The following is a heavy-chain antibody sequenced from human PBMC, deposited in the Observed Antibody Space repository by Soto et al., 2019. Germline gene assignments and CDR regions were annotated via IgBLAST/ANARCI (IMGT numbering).Heavy chain of an antibody. CDR1: GGSISSYY. J-gene: IGHJ6*03. CDR2: IYYSGST. V-gene: IGHV4-59*01. Sequence: SETLSLTCTVSGGSISSYYWSWIRQPPGKGLEWIGYIYYSGSTNYNPSLKSRVTISVDTSKNQFSLKLSSVTAADTAVYYCARGNTDKVAYYYYYMDVWGKGTTVTVSS. D-gene: IGHD5-18*01. CDR3: ARGNTDKVAYYYYYMDV.